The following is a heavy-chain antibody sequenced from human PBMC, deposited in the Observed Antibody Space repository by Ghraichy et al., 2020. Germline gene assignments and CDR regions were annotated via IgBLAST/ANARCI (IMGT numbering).Heavy chain of an antibody. Sequence: GGSLRLSCAASGFTFNTCTMNWVRRAPGKGLEWVSSIGASSTYIYYADSVKGRFTISRDNAKNLLYLQMDSLRDEDTAVYYCASVPGGYWYFDLWGRGTPVSFS. CDR2: IGASSTYI. CDR1: GFTFNTCT. CDR3: ASVPGGYWYFDL. D-gene: IGHD3-10*01. J-gene: IGHJ2*01. V-gene: IGHV3-21*01.